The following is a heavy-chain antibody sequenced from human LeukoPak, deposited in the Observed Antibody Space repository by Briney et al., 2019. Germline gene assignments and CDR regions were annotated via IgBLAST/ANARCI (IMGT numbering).Heavy chain of an antibody. CDR2: IYPGDSDT. J-gene: IGHJ3*02. V-gene: IGHV5-51*01. CDR1: GYSFTSYW. CDR3: ARRRITTGDAFDI. D-gene: IGHD4-17*01. Sequence: GESLKISCKVSGYSFTSYWIGWVRQMPGKGLEWMGIIYPGDSDTRYSPSFQGQVTISADKSISTAYLQWSSLKASDTAMYYCARRRITTGDAFDIWGQGTMVTVSS.